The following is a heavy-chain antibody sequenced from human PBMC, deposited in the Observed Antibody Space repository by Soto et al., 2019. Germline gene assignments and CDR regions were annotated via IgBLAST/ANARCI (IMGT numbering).Heavy chain of an antibody. CDR3: ARGPKMGI. CDR2: INHSGST. Sequence: PSETLSLTCAVYGGSFSGYYWSWIRQPPGKGLEWIGEINHSGSTNYNPPLKSRVTISVDTSKNQFSLKLSSVTAADTAVYYCARGPKMGIWGQGTMVTVSS. V-gene: IGHV4-34*01. J-gene: IGHJ3*02. CDR1: GGSFSGYY.